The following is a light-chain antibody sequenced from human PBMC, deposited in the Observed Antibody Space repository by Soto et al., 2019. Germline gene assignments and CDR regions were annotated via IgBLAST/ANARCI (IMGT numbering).Light chain of an antibody. CDR2: DAS. CDR3: QQRSNWPPYT. Sequence: ETVLTQSPATLSLSPGERATLSCRASQSVHTYLAWYQQKAGQAPRLLIYDASNRATGIPARFSGSGSGTDFTITISSLEPENCAVYYYQQRSNWPPYTFGQGTKLEIK. V-gene: IGKV3-11*01. CDR1: QSVHTY. J-gene: IGKJ2*01.